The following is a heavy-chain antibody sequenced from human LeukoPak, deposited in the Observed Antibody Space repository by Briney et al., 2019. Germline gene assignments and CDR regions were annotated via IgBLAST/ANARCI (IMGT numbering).Heavy chain of an antibody. CDR3: ARGPMGIVDY. D-gene: IGHD2-2*03. J-gene: IGHJ4*02. CDR1: GGSISSYH. V-gene: IGHV4-59*01. CDR2: IYYSGST. Sequence: SETLSLTCTVSGGSISSYHWSWIRQPPGKGLEWIGYIYYSGSTNYNPSLKSRDTISVDTSKNQFSLKLSSVTAADTAVYYCARGPMGIVDYWGQGTLVTVSS.